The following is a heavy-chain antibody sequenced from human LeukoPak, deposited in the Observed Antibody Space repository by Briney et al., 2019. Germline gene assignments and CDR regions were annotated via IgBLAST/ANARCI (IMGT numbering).Heavy chain of an antibody. CDR3: ARDSPDGSGTYYNDSPDY. CDR2: ISAYNGNT. V-gene: IGHV1-18*01. Sequence: ASVKVSCKASGYTFGSYGISWVRQAPGQGLEWMGWISAYNGNTNYRQKLQGRVTMSTDTSTSTAYMDLRSLTSGDTAIYYCARDSPDGSGTYYNDSPDYWGQGTLVTVSS. J-gene: IGHJ4*02. D-gene: IGHD3-10*01. CDR1: GYTFGSYG.